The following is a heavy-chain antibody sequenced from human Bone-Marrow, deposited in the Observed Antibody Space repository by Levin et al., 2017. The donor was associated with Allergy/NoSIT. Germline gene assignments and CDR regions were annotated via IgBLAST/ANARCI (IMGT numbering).Heavy chain of an antibody. Sequence: PGGSLRLSCAASGFTFSSYGMHWVRQAPGKGLEWVAVIWYDGSNKYYADSVKGRFTISRDNSKNTLYLQMNSLRAEDTAVYYCARDPSLLFEGGVYWGQGTLVTVSS. D-gene: IGHD2-8*02. CDR1: GFTFSSYG. CDR3: ARDPSLLFEGGVY. J-gene: IGHJ4*02. V-gene: IGHV3-33*01. CDR2: IWYDGSNK.